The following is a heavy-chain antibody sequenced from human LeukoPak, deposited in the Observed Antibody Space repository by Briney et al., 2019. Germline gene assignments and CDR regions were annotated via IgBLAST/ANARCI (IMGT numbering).Heavy chain of an antibody. J-gene: IGHJ4*02. Sequence: ASVKVSCKASGYTFTRYAMHWVRQAPGQRLEWMGWSNAGNGNTKYSQEFQGRVTITRDTSASTAYMELSSLRSEDMAVYYCARGGFRCSGGSCYPEMPDYWGQGTLVTVSS. CDR2: SNAGNGNT. D-gene: IGHD2-15*01. CDR1: GYTFTRYA. V-gene: IGHV1-3*02. CDR3: ARGGFRCSGGSCYPEMPDY.